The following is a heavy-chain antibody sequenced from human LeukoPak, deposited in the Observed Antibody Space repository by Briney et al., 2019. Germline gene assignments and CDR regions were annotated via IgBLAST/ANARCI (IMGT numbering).Heavy chain of an antibody. CDR1: GGSISSYY. V-gene: IGHV4-59*08. CDR2: IYYSGST. CDR3: ARRVPTRSGYFAY. Sequence: SETLSLTCTVSGGSISSYYWSWIRQPPGKGLEWIGYIYYSGSTNYNPSLKSRVTISVDTSKNQFSLKLSSVTAADTAVYYCARRVPTRSGYFAYWGQGTLVTVSS. D-gene: IGHD3-22*01. J-gene: IGHJ4*02.